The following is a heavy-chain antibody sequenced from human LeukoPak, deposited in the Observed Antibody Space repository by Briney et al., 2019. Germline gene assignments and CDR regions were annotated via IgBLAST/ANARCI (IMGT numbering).Heavy chain of an antibody. V-gene: IGHV3-30*18. CDR3: AKAIQLWLPFDY. D-gene: IGHD5-18*01. Sequence: GGSLRLSCAASGFTFSSYGMHWVRQAPGKGLEWVAVISYDGSNKYYADSVKGRFTISRDNSKNTLYLQMNSLRAEDTAVYYCAKAIQLWLPFDYWGQGTLVTVSS. J-gene: IGHJ4*02. CDR2: ISYDGSNK. CDR1: GFTFSSYG.